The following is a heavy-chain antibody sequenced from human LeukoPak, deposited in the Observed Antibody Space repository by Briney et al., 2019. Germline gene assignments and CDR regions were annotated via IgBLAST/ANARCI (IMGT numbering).Heavy chain of an antibody. CDR1: GYTFTTYA. J-gene: IGHJ4*02. V-gene: IGHV1-18*01. CDR2: ISTYNGNT. D-gene: IGHD1-1*01. Sequence: ASVKVSCKASGYTFTTYAITWVRQAPGQGLEWMGWISTYNGNTNYAQKLQGRVTMTTDTSTSTAYMELRSLRSDDTAVYHCASFSPTTVTFDHWGQGTLVTVSS. CDR3: ASFSPTTVTFDH.